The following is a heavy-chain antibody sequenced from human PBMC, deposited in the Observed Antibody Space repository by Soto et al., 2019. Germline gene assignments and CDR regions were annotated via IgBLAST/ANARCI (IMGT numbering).Heavy chain of an antibody. CDR1: GFTFSSYS. J-gene: IGHJ4*02. Sequence: GGSLRLSCAASGFTFSSYSMSWVRQAPGKGLEWVSAISGSGGSTYYADSVKGRFTISRDNSKNTLYLQMNSLRAEDTAVYYCAKGPRGALYYFDYWGQGTLVTVSS. CDR2: ISGSGGST. CDR3: AKGPRGALYYFDY. D-gene: IGHD1-26*01. V-gene: IGHV3-23*01.